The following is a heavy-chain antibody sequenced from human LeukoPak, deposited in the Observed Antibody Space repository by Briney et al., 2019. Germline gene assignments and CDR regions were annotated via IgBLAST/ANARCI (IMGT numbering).Heavy chain of an antibody. CDR2: ISSSSSYI. D-gene: IGHD2-2*02. CDR1: GFTFSSYS. Sequence: GGSLRLSCAASGFTFSSYSMNWVRQAPGKGLEWVSSISSSSSYIYYADSVKGRFTISRDNAKNSLYLQMNSLRAEDTAVYYCAKGWDCSSTSCHNNPLGGYWGQGTLVTVSS. J-gene: IGHJ4*02. CDR3: AKGWDCSSTSCHNNPLGGY. V-gene: IGHV3-21*01.